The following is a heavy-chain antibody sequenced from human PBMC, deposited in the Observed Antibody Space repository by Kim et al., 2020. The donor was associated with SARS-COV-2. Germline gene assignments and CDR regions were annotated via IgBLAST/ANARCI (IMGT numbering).Heavy chain of an antibody. V-gene: IGHV3-23*01. CDR2: ISGSGGST. Sequence: GGSLRLSCAASGFTFSSYAMSWVRQAPGKGLEWVSAISGSGGSTYYADSVKGRFTISRDNSKNTLYLQMNSLRAEDTAVYYCAKDDSSGYYPSDGMDVWGQGTTVTVSS. CDR1: GFTFSSYA. D-gene: IGHD3-22*01. CDR3: AKDDSSGYYPSDGMDV. J-gene: IGHJ6*02.